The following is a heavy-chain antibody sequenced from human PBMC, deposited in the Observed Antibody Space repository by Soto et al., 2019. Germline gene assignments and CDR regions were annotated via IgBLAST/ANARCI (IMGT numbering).Heavy chain of an antibody. V-gene: IGHV1-18*04. CDR1: GYTFTSYG. Sequence: ASVKVSCKASGYTFTSYGISWVRQAPVQGLEWMGWISPYNGHTHYTQRFQGRVTMTTDTSKTTAFMELRSLSSDDTAVYYCAREEFGDKIDYWGQGTLVTVSS. D-gene: IGHD3-10*01. J-gene: IGHJ4*02. CDR2: ISPYNGHT. CDR3: AREEFGDKIDY.